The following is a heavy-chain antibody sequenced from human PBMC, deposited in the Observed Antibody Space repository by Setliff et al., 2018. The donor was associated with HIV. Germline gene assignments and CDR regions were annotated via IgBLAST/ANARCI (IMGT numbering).Heavy chain of an antibody. V-gene: IGHV1-24*01. CDR2: FDPEAGET. CDR3: ATGIRVTGSDYFDY. CDR1: GYTLTELS. Sequence: ASVKVSCKVSGYTLTELSIRWVRQAPGKGLEWMGGFDPEAGETIYARKFQGRITMTEDTSTDTAYMELGSLRSEDTAVYYCATGIRVTGSDYFDYWGQGTLVTVSS. J-gene: IGHJ4*02. D-gene: IGHD3-10*01.